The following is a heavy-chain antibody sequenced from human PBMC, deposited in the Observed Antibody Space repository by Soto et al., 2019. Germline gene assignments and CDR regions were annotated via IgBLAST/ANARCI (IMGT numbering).Heavy chain of an antibody. CDR1: GLSLSTSGVG. CDR3: PHGQDSGTYPPVG. J-gene: IGHJ4*01. CDR2: IYWNDDK. Sequence: QITLKESGPTLVKPTQTLTLTCTFSGLSLSTSGVGVGWIRQPPGKALEWLALIYWNDDKRYSPFLKSRLTITKHTSKNQVVLMMTNMAPVDTATDYCPHGQDSGTYPPVGRGHGTLVTVSS. D-gene: IGHD1-26*01. V-gene: IGHV2-5*01.